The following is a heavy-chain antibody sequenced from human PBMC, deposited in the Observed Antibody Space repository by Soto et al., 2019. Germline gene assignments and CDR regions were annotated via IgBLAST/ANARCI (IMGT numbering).Heavy chain of an antibody. Sequence: EGSLRLSCAASAFTFTSYGMSWYRQSPGKGLEGVSDMSGRGGGTRYADSVQGRFAISRVNCESTLFLQMISLRVEDTAVYYCARDQLPDIMGVAGDWRQGTLVSV. D-gene: IGHD2-15*01. CDR2: MSGRGGGT. CDR3: ARDQLPDIMGVAGD. CDR1: AFTFTSYG. V-gene: IGHV3-23*01. J-gene: IGHJ4*02.